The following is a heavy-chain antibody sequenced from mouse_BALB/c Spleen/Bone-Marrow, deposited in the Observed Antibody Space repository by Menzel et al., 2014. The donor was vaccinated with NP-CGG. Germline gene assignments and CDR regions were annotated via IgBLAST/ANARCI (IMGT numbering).Heavy chain of an antibody. CDR1: GYTFXDYW. CDR3: AFYYGNYGDY. CDR2: IDTSDSYT. D-gene: IGHD2-1*01. V-gene: IGHV1-69*01. J-gene: IGHJ2*01. Sequence: QVQLQQSGAELVMPGASVKMSCKASGYTFXDYWMHWVKQRPGQGLEWIGAIDTSDSYTSYNQKFKGKATLTVDESSSTAYMQLSSLTSEDSAVYYCAFYYGNYGDYWGQGTTLTASS.